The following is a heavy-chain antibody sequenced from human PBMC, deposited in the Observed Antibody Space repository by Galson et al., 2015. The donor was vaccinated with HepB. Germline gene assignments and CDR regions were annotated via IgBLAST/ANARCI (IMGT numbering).Heavy chain of an antibody. V-gene: IGHV3-74*03. CDR2: IKNDGSNT. D-gene: IGHD6-19*01. Sequence: SLRLSCAASGFIFTDYWMHWVRQAPGKGLVWVSRIKNDGSNTAYADSVKGRFTIARDNAKNTLYLQMTGLRVEDTAVYHCVTGGGGWPYWGQGALVTVSS. CDR1: GFIFTDYW. J-gene: IGHJ4*02. CDR3: VTGGGGWPY.